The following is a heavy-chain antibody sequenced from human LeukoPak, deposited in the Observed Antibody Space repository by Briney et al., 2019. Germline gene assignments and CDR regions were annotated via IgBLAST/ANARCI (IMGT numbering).Heavy chain of an antibody. J-gene: IGHJ4*02. CDR2: IYYSGST. V-gene: IGHV4-39*07. CDR3: ARDGNWRGSYWDY. Sequence: PSETLSLTCTVSGGSISSSSYYWGWIRQPPGKGLEWIGSIYYSGSTYYNPSLKSRVTISVDTSKNQFSLKLSSVTAADTAVYYCARDGNWRGSYWDYWGQGTLVTASS. D-gene: IGHD4-23*01. CDR1: GGSISSSSYY.